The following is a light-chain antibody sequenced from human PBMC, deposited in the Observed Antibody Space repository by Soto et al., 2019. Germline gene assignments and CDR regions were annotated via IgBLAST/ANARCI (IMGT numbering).Light chain of an antibody. Sequence: DIQMTQSPSSVSASVGDRVTITCRASQVISSWFAWYQHPPGKAPKLLIYAASSLQSGVPSRFSGSGSGTDFTLTSSSLQPEDFATYYCQPANSFPLTFGGGTKVEIK. CDR3: QPANSFPLT. CDR2: AAS. V-gene: IGKV1-12*01. J-gene: IGKJ4*01. CDR1: QVISSW.